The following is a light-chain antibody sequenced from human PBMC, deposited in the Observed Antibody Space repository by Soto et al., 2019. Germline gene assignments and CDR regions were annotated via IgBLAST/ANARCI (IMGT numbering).Light chain of an antibody. V-gene: IGKV3-20*01. CDR1: QSGSSNY. CDR2: GAS. Sequence: ALTQSPGTLSSSPGERATLSCRASQSGSSNYLAWYQQKPGQAPRLLIYGASSRATGIPDRFSGSGSGTDFTLTIGRLESEDFAVYFCQQYGDLPWTFGQGTKVDIK. CDR3: QQYGDLPWT. J-gene: IGKJ1*01.